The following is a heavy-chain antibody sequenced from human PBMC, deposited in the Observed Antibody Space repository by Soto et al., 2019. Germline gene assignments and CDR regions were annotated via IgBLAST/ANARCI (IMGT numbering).Heavy chain of an antibody. J-gene: IGHJ3*02. CDR2: ISAYNGNT. CDR1: GYTFTSYG. Sequence: QVQLVESGGGVVQPGASVKVSCKASGYTFTSYGISWVRQAPGQGLEWMGWISAYNGNTNYAQKLQGRVTMTTDTSTSTAYMELRSLRSDDTAVYYCARDRGGSSVLLLPEDAFDIWGQGTMVTVSS. V-gene: IGHV1-18*01. CDR3: ARDRGGSSVLLLPEDAFDI. D-gene: IGHD3-16*01.